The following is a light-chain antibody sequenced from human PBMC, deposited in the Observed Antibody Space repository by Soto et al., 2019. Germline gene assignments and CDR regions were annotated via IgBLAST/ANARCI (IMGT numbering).Light chain of an antibody. CDR2: DAS. CDR3: QQYDNWPIP. Sequence: EIVMTQSPATLSVSPGERATLSCRASQIISNNLAWYQQKPGRAPRLFIYDASTRATGIPARFSGSGSGTEFTLTISSLQSEDFAVYFCQQYDNWPIPFGQGTRLEIK. CDR1: QIISNN. J-gene: IGKJ5*01. V-gene: IGKV3-15*01.